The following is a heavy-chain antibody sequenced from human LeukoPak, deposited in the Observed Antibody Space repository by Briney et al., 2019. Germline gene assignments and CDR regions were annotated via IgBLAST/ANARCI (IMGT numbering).Heavy chain of an antibody. Sequence: PGGSLRLSCAAYGFTFRNYGIHWVRQAPGKGLEWVAVISYDGSNKYYADSVKGRFTISRDNSKNTLYLQMNSLRAEDTAVYYCAREGLIVVALDDAFDIWGQGTMVTVSS. CDR3: AREGLIVVALDDAFDI. CDR2: ISYDGSNK. V-gene: IGHV3-30*19. CDR1: GFTFRNYG. D-gene: IGHD3-22*01. J-gene: IGHJ3*02.